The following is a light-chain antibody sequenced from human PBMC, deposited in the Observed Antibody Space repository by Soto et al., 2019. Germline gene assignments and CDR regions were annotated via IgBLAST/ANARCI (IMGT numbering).Light chain of an antibody. CDR2: GAS. CDR1: QSVSSN. Sequence: EIVMTQSPATLSVSPGERATLSCRASQSVSSNLAWYQQQPGQAPRLLIYGASIRATGIPPRFSGSGSGTEFTLTISSLQSEDFAVYYCQQYNNWPPMYTFGQGTKLEIK. CDR3: QQYNNWPPMYT. J-gene: IGKJ2*01. V-gene: IGKV3-15*01.